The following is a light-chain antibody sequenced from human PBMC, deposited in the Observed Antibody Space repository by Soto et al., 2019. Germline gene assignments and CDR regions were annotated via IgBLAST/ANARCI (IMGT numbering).Light chain of an antibody. J-gene: IGLJ2*01. CDR2: SNN. CDR1: SSNIGSNS. Sequence: QSVLTQPPSASGTPGQRVTISCSGSSSNIGSNSVNWYQQFPGTAPKLLIYSNNQRSSGVPDRFSGSKSGTSASLAISGLQSEDEADYYCAAWDDSLNVVIFGGGTKVTVL. CDR3: AAWDDSLNVVI. V-gene: IGLV1-44*01.